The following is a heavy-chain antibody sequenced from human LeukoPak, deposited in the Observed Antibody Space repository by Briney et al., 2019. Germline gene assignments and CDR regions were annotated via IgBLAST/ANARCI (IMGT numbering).Heavy chain of an antibody. V-gene: IGHV3-30*02. J-gene: IGHJ4*02. CDR2: IRYDGTNK. Sequence: GGSLRLSCAASGFSFSNFGMHWVRQAPGKGLEWVAFIRYDGTNKYYADSMRAPFTISRDNSKNTLYLQMNSPRTEDTAVYYCARGSSSWYYFDYWGQGTLVTVSS. CDR3: ARGSSSWYYFDY. CDR1: GFSFSNFG. D-gene: IGHD6-13*01.